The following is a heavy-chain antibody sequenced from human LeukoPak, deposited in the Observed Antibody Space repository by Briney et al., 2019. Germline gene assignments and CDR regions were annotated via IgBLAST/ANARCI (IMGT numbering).Heavy chain of an antibody. CDR2: IYYSGST. CDR1: SGSISSYY. Sequence: SETLSLTCTVSSGSISSYYWSWIRQPPGKGLEWIGYIYYSGSTNYNPSLKSRVTISVDTSKNQFSLKLSSVTAADTAVYYCARESAASELRYFDWLSRRHFDYWGQGTLVTVSS. D-gene: IGHD3-9*01. V-gene: IGHV4-59*01. J-gene: IGHJ4*02. CDR3: ARESAASELRYFDWLSRRHFDY.